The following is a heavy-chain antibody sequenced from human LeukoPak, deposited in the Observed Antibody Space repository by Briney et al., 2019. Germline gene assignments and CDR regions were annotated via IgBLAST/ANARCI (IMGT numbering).Heavy chain of an antibody. V-gene: IGHV4-30-4*01. J-gene: IGHJ4*02. D-gene: IGHD3-22*01. CDR1: GGSISSGDYY. Sequence: PSQTLSLTCTVSGGSISSGDYYWSWIRLPPGKGLEWIGYIYYSGSTYYNPSLKSRVTISVDTSKNQFSLKLSSVTAADTAVYYCARDRGLYYDTVFDYWGQGTLVTVSS. CDR2: IYYSGST. CDR3: ARDRGLYYDTVFDY.